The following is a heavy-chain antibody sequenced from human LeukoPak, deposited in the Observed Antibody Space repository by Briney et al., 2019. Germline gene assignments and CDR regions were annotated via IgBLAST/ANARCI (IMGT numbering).Heavy chain of an antibody. CDR1: GGSFSGYY. D-gene: IGHD6-13*01. J-gene: IGHJ4*02. Sequence: SETLSLTCAVYGGSFSGYYWSWIRQPPGKGLEWIGSLYYSGSTYYNPSLKSRVTISVDTSKNQFSLNVSSVTAADTAVYFCARHDLDAIAAAQFDYWGQGTLVTVSS. CDR3: ARHDLDAIAAAQFDY. CDR2: LYYSGST. V-gene: IGHV4-34*01.